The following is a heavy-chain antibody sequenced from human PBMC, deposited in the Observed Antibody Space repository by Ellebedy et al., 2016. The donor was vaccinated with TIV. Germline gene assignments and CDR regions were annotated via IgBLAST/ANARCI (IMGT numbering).Heavy chain of an antibody. J-gene: IGHJ4*02. CDR3: ARQYLGYSSSWYGDYFDY. CDR2: ISYSGST. D-gene: IGHD6-13*01. V-gene: IGHV4-59*08. Sequence: GSLRLSCTVSGGSISSYYWSWIRQPPGKGLEWIGYISYSGSTNYNPSLKSRVTISVGTSKKQFSLKVTSVTAADMAVYYCARQYLGYSSSWYGDYFDYWGQGTLVTVSS. CDR1: GGSISSYY.